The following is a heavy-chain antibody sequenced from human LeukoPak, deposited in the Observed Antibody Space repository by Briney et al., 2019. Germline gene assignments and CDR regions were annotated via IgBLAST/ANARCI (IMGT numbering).Heavy chain of an antibody. J-gene: IGHJ3*02. CDR2: IYSSGST. CDR3: ARSYVDYGPDI. Sequence: SETLSLTCTVSGGPISSYYWTWIRQPAEKGLEWIGRIYSSGSTNYNPSLKSRVTMSIDTSTNQFSLKLSSVTAADTAVYYCARSYVDYGPDIWGQGTMVTVSS. V-gene: IGHV4-4*07. CDR1: GGPISSYY. D-gene: IGHD4-17*01.